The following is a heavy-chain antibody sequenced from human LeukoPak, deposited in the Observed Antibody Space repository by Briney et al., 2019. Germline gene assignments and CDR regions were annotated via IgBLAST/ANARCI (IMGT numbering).Heavy chain of an antibody. J-gene: IGHJ5*02. CDR1: GGSFSGYY. D-gene: IGHD3-10*01. V-gene: IGHV4-34*01. CDR3: ARGSGTMVRGVTESNWFDP. Sequence: SETLSLTCAVYGGSFSGYYWRWIREPPGKGLEWSGEINHSGSTNYNPSLNSRVTISVDTSKNQFSLKLSSVTAADTAVYYCARGSGTMVRGVTESNWFDPWGQGTLVTVSS. CDR2: INHSGST.